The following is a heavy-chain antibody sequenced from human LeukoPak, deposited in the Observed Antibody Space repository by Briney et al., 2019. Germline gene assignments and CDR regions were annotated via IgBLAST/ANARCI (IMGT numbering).Heavy chain of an antibody. CDR3: ALRGVMSPWFDP. CDR2: IYFNGST. V-gene: IGHV4-39*07. J-gene: IGHJ5*02. Sequence: PSETLSLTCTVSGGSIRGSTLYWGWIRQPPGKGLEWIGNIYFNGSTYYNPSLKSRVTISVDLSKNQFSLKLSSVTAADTAVYYCALRGVMSPWFDPWGQGTLVTVSS. CDR1: GGSIRGSTLY. D-gene: IGHD3-10*01.